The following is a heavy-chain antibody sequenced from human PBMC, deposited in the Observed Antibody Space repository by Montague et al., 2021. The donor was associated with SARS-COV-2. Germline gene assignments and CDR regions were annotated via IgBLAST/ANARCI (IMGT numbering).Heavy chain of an antibody. CDR3: ARDPLDYGLWSSGSYYNAYYYYYGMDV. Sequence: SLRLSCAASRFTFSSYSMNWVRQAPGKGLEWVSSISSSSSYIYYADSVKGRFTISRDNAKNSLYLQMNSLRAEDTAVYYCARDPLDYGLWSSGSYYNAYYYYYGMDVWGQGTTVTVSS. V-gene: IGHV3-21*01. CDR2: ISSSSSYI. D-gene: IGHD3-10*01. J-gene: IGHJ6*02. CDR1: RFTFSSYS.